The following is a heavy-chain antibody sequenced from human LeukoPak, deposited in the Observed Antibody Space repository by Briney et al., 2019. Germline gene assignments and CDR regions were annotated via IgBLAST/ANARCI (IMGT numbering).Heavy chain of an antibody. CDR1: GFTFSSYA. CDR3: AKDGLFQYTYGCDY. V-gene: IGHV3-23*01. J-gene: IGHJ4*02. CDR2: ISGSGSNT. Sequence: GGSLRLSCAASGFTFSSYAMSWVRQAPGKGLEWVTGISGSGSNTYYADSVKGRFTISRDSSKNTLYLEMDSLRAEDTAVYYCAKDGLFQYTYGCDYWGQGTLVTVSS. D-gene: IGHD5-18*01.